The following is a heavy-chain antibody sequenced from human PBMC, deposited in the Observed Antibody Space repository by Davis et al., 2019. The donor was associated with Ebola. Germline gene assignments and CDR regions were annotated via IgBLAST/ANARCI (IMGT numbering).Heavy chain of an antibody. V-gene: IGHV4-61*01. CDR3: ARAGSSSSDYGMDV. CDR1: GGSVSSGSYY. J-gene: IGHJ6*02. D-gene: IGHD6-6*01. Sequence: SETLSLTCTVSGGSVSSGSYYWSWIRQPPGKGLEWIGYIYYSGSTNYNPSLKSRVTISVDTSKNQFSLKLSSVTAADTAVYYCARAGSSSSDYGMDVWGQGTTVTVSS. CDR2: IYYSGST.